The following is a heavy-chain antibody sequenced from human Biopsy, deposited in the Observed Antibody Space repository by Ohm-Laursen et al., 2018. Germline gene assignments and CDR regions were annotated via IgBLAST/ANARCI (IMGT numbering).Heavy chain of an antibody. J-gene: IGHJ2*01. D-gene: IGHD4-23*01. Sequence: SQTPSLTCTVSGGSVSSGGFYWSWIRQHPGKGLEWIGYIYYSGTTYYNPSLKSLVTISVDTSKNQFSLKLNSVTAADTAVYYCARRPYGGTRYWYFDLWGRGTLATVSS. V-gene: IGHV4-31*01. CDR1: GGSVSSGGFY. CDR3: ARRPYGGTRYWYFDL. CDR2: IYYSGTT.